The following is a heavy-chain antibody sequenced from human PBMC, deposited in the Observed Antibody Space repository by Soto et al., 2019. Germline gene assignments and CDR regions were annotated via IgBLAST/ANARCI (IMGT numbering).Heavy chain of an antibody. CDR2: INAGNGNT. D-gene: IGHD3-22*01. V-gene: IGHV1-3*01. CDR3: ARVSHDSSDRDW. Sequence: ASVKVSCKASGYTFTSYAMHWVRQAPGQRLEWMGWINAGNGNTKYSQKFQGRDTITRDTSTSTAYMEMSSLRSEDTAVYYCARVSHDSSDRDWWGQGTLVTVSS. CDR1: GYTFTSYA. J-gene: IGHJ4*02.